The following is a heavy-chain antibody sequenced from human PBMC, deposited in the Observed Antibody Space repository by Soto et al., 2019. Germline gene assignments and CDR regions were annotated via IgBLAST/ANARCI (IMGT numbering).Heavy chain of an antibody. Sequence: DVQLVESGGGLVQPGGSLRLSCIASGFTFSKFWMCWVRQAPGKGLEWVAEIRHDGSQNYYVDSVKGRFTISRDNAKNPLYLQVNSLRVDDTAVYYCARLLRDLASCRRWFDAWGQGTLVTVSS. CDR2: IRHDGSQN. V-gene: IGHV3-7*01. CDR1: GFTFSKFW. CDR3: ARLLRDLASCRRWFDA. D-gene: IGHD2-21*02. J-gene: IGHJ5*02.